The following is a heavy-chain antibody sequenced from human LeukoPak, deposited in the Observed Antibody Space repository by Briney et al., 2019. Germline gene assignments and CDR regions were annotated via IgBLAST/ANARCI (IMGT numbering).Heavy chain of an antibody. CDR2: ISYDGSNK. CDR1: GFTFSSYA. Sequence: GGSLRLSCAASGFTFSSYAMHWVRQAPGKGLEWVAVISYDGSNKYYADSVKGRFTISRDNSKNTLYLQMNSLRAEDTAVYYCARDSGGRHYFDYWGQGTLVTVSS. J-gene: IGHJ4*02. CDR3: ARDSGGRHYFDY. D-gene: IGHD6-25*01. V-gene: IGHV3-30-3*01.